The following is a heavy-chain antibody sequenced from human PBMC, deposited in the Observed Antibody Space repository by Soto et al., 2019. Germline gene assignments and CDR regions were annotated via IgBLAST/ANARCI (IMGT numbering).Heavy chain of an antibody. D-gene: IGHD3-3*02. CDR3: ARTYTIISYFDY. V-gene: IGHV3-23*01. CDR2: ISGSGGST. CDR1: GVPFSSYA. J-gene: IGHJ4*02. Sequence: PGGSLKVSCAASGVPFSSYARSLVRQAPGKGLEWVSAISGSGGSTYYADSVKGRFTISRDNSKNTLYLQMNSLRAEDTAVYYCARTYTIISYFDYWGQGTLVTVSS.